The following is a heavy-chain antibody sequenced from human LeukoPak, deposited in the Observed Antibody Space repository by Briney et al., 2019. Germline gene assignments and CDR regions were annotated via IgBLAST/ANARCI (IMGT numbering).Heavy chain of an antibody. Sequence: GGSLGLSCAASGFTFSSYSMNWVRQAPGKGLEWVSSISSSSSYIYYADSVKGRFTISRDNAKNSLYLQMNSLRAEDTAVYYCARKLAGYNQFDYWGQGTLVTVSS. CDR1: GFTFSSYS. D-gene: IGHD1-14*01. V-gene: IGHV3-21*01. J-gene: IGHJ4*02. CDR3: ARKLAGYNQFDY. CDR2: ISSSSSYI.